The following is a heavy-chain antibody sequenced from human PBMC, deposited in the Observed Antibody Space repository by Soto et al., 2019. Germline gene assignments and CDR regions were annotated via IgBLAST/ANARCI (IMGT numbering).Heavy chain of an antibody. Sequence: PPETLSLTCTFSGCSISSYYWSWIRQPPGKGLEWIGYIYYSGSTNYNPSLKSRVTISVDTSKNQFSLKLSSVTAADTAVYYCARTGYSSSWYSPPWFDPWGQGTLVTVSS. CDR3: ARTGYSSSWYSPPWFDP. D-gene: IGHD6-13*01. J-gene: IGHJ5*02. CDR2: IYYSGST. CDR1: GCSISSYY. V-gene: IGHV4-59*08.